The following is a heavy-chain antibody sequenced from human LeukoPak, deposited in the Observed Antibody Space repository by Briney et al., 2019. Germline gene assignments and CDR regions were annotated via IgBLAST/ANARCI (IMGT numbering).Heavy chain of an antibody. CDR2: INPNSGGT. J-gene: IGHJ4*02. Sequence: SVKVSCKASGFTFTGYYMHWVRQAPGQGLEWMGWINPNSGGTNYAQKFQGRVTMTRDTSITTAYMELTSLRSDDTAVYYCARDLFYSVSGTYYNVGRVFNYWGQGTLVTVSS. CDR1: GFTFTGYY. CDR3: ARDLFYSVSGTYYNVGRVFNY. D-gene: IGHD3-10*01. V-gene: IGHV1-2*02.